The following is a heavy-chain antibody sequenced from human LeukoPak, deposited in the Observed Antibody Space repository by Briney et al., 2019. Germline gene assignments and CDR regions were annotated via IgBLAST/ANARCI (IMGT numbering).Heavy chain of an antibody. Sequence: GGSLRLSCAASGFTISIYAMNWVRQAPGKGLEWVSLISGSDGSTYYADSVKGRFTISRDNSKNTVYLQTNSLRAEDTAVYYCTRGDYEVYWGQGTLVTVSS. CDR1: GFTISIYA. V-gene: IGHV3-23*01. D-gene: IGHD4-17*01. CDR2: ISGSDGST. CDR3: TRGDYEVY. J-gene: IGHJ4*02.